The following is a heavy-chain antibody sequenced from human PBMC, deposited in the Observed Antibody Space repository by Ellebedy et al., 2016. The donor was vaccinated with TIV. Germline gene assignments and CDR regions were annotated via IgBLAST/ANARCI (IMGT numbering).Heavy chain of an antibody. J-gene: IGHJ4*02. CDR3: ATGAGHYYDY. V-gene: IGHV3-74*03. CDR1: GFTFNTYW. D-gene: IGHD3-22*01. Sequence: GESLKISCAASGFTFNTYWVHWVRQAPGKGLVWVSVVRSDGRSTYADSVKGRFNISRDNTRNTVYLQMSSLRVEDTAIYYCATGAGHYYDYWGQGTLVTVSS. CDR2: VRSDGRS.